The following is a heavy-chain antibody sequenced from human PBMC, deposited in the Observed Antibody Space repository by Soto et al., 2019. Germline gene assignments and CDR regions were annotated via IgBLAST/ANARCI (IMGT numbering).Heavy chain of an antibody. V-gene: IGHV3-7*01. J-gene: IGHJ5*02. CDR2: IKQDGSDE. Sequence: PGGSLRLSCAASGFTFSNYWMSWGRQAPGKGLEWVANIKQDGSDEYYVDSVKGRFTISRDNAKNSLYLQMNSLRAEDTAVYYCARDRKYNWNYDWFDPWGQGT. CDR1: GFTFSNYW. D-gene: IGHD1-7*01. CDR3: ARDRKYNWNYDWFDP.